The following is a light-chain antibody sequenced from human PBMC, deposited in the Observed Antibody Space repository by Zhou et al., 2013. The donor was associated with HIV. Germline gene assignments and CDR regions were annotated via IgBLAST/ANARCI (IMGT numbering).Light chain of an antibody. J-gene: IGKJ2*01. CDR3: QQANRFPQT. CDR1: QAISFW. Sequence: DIQMTQSPTSLSASVGDRVTITCRASQAISFWLAWYQQKPGKAPNLLIYKTSTLEGGVPSRFSGSGFGTDFTLTINRLHPEDFATYYCQQANRFPQTFGQGTKVEIK. V-gene: IGKV1-12*01. CDR2: KTS.